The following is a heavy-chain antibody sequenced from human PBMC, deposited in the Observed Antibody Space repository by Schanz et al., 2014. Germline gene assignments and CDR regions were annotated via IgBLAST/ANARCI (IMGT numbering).Heavy chain of an antibody. CDR2: ISASGGDT. V-gene: IGHV3-23*04. CDR1: GFTFSTDA. J-gene: IGHJ3*02. Sequence: EVQLVESGGGLVQPGGSLRLSCAASGFTFSTDAMSWVRQAPGKGLEWLSVISASGGDTYYADSVKGRFTISRDNSKNTLYLQMNSLRAEDTAVYYCAKSDAFDIWGQGTLVTVSS. CDR3: AKSDAFDI.